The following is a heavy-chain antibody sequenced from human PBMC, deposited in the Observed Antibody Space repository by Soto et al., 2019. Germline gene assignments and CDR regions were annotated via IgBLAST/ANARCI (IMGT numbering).Heavy chain of an antibody. CDR2: ISGRGGST. V-gene: IGHV3-23*01. D-gene: IGHD3-10*01. CDR1: GFTFSSYA. J-gene: IGHJ4*02. CDR3: AKDGGLLWFGELSTSGY. Sequence: EVQLLESGGGLVQPGGSLRLSCAASGFTFSSYAMSWVRQAPGKGLEWVSSISGRGGSTYYADSLKGRFTISRDNSKNTLYLQMNSLTAEDTAVYYCAKDGGLLWFGELSTSGYWGQGTMVTVSS.